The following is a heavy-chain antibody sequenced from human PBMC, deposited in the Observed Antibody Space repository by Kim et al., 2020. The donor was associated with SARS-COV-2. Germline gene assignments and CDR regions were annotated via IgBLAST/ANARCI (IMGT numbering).Heavy chain of an antibody. CDR1: GFTLSAYV. V-gene: IGHV3-13*01. CDR2: IDPVGAT. Sequence: GGSLRLSCAVSGFTLSAYVMHWVRQGSGKGLEWVSSIDPVGATFYSDSVRGRFTISRDKAKNSLFLQMGTLRAGDTAVYYCVREPPVRERPVGGNTEKDFYGMDAWGRGTTVTVSS. CDR3: VREPPVRERPVGGNTEKDFYGMDA. D-gene: IGHD1-7*01. J-gene: IGHJ6*02.